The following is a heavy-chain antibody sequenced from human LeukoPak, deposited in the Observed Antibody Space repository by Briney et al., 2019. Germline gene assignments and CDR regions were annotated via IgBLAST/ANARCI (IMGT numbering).Heavy chain of an antibody. J-gene: IGHJ4*02. CDR3: AKSTDSSGYPPGDY. CDR1: GFTFSGYW. V-gene: IGHV3-74*01. D-gene: IGHD3-22*01. Sequence: GGSLRLSCAASGFTFSGYWMHSVRQAPGKGLVWVSRINSDGRITSYADSVKGRFTISRDNAKNTLYLQMNSLRAEDTAVYYCAKSTDSSGYPPGDYWGQGTLVTVSS. CDR2: INSDGRIT.